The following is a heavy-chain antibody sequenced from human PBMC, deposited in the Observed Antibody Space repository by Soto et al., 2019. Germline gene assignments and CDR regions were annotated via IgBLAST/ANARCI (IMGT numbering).Heavy chain of an antibody. Sequence: EVQLVESGGGLVQPGGSLRLSCAVSGVTFSTHAMNWVRQAPGKGLEWVAYIHGTRSIIYYADSVKGRFTISRDNAKNSLFLQMDSLRDEDTAVYYCARHARNADYDYWGQGTLVTVSS. J-gene: IGHJ4*02. D-gene: IGHD3-16*01. CDR2: IHGTRSII. CDR1: GVTFSTHA. CDR3: ARHARNADYDY. V-gene: IGHV3-48*02.